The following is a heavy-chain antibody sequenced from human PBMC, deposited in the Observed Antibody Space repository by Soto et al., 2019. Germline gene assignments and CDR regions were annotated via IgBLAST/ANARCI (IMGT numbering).Heavy chain of an antibody. CDR2: IIPIFGTA. Sequence: SVKVSCKASGGTFSSYAISWVRQAPGQGPEWMGGIIPIFGTANYAQKFQGRVTITADESTSTAYMELSSLRSEDTAVYYCARASNLYYDSSGYYYLYYFDYWGQGTLVTVSS. J-gene: IGHJ4*02. D-gene: IGHD3-22*01. CDR1: GGTFSSYA. V-gene: IGHV1-69*13. CDR3: ARASNLYYDSSGYYYLYYFDY.